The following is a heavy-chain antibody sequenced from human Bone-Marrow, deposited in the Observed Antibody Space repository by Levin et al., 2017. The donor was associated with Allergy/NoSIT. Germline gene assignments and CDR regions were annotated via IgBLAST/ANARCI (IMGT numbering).Heavy chain of an antibody. Sequence: SQTLSLTCTVSGASMSRYYWSWIRQPAGKGLEWIGRMFSSGATNYNPSLKSRVTMSVDTSKKQFSLKMNSVTAADTAVYYCARVFGAQDWFDAWGQGSLVTVSS. CDR3: ARVFGAQDWFDA. V-gene: IGHV4-4*07. J-gene: IGHJ5*02. D-gene: IGHD4/OR15-4a*01. CDR2: MFSSGAT. CDR1: GASMSRYY.